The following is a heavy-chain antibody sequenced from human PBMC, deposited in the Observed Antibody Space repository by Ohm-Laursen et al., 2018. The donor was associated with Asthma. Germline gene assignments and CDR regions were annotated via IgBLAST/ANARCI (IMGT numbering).Heavy chain of an antibody. CDR3: ARDDLVGAHDY. Sequence: SLRLSCAASGFTFSSYSMNWVRQAPGKGLEWVSSISSSSSYIYYADSVKGRFTISRDNAKNSLYLQMNSVRAEDTAVYYCARDDLVGAHDYWGQGTLVTVSS. J-gene: IGHJ4*02. D-gene: IGHD1-26*01. CDR2: ISSSSSYI. V-gene: IGHV3-21*01. CDR1: GFTFSSYS.